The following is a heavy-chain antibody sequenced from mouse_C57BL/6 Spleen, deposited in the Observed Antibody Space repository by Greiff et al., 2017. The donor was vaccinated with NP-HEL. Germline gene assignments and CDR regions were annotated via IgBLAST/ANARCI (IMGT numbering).Heavy chain of an antibody. J-gene: IGHJ2*01. D-gene: IGHD1-2*01. Sequence: EVKLVESGGGLVKPGGSLKLSCAASGFTFSSYAMSWVRQTPEKRLEWVATISDGGSYTYYPDNVKGRFTISRDNAKNNLYLQMSHLKSEDTAMYYCARALRFDYWGQGTTLAVSS. CDR3: ARALRFDY. CDR2: ISDGGSYT. V-gene: IGHV5-4*03. CDR1: GFTFSSYA.